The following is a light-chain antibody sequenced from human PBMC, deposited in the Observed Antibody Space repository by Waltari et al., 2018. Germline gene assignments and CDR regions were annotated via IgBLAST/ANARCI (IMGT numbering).Light chain of an antibody. J-gene: IGKJ1*01. Sequence: AGQSVGRSCAWYRHRTGQAARLLIYDAFTRATGVADRFSGRGSVTDFSLTISRLDPEDFAVYYCQMYVRLPVTFGQGTKVEIK. CDR2: DAF. CDR3: QMYVRLPVT. CDR1: QSVGRS. V-gene: IGKV3-20*01.